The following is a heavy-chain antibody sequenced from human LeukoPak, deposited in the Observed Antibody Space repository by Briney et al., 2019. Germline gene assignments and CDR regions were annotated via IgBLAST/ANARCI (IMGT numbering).Heavy chain of an antibody. D-gene: IGHD3-3*01. CDR3: ARSVLEWYYFDY. Sequence: GGSLRLSCAASGFTFSTYGMHWVRQAPGKGPEWVAVIWYDGSNKYYADSVKGRFTISRGNSKNTLYLEMNSLRAEDTAVYYCARSVLEWYYFDYWGQGTLVTVSS. CDR2: IWYDGSNK. J-gene: IGHJ4*02. CDR1: GFTFSTYG. V-gene: IGHV3-33*01.